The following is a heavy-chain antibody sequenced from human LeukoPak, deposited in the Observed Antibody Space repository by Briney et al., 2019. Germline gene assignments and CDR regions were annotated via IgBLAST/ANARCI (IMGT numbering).Heavy chain of an antibody. CDR3: ARRAGEYSHPYDY. J-gene: IGHJ4*02. V-gene: IGHV1-8*01. D-gene: IGHD4-17*01. CDR2: MSPNSGNT. Sequence: ASVNVSCKASGYTFTRYDINWVRQATGQGLEWMGWMSPNSGNTGYAQKFQGRVTMTRNTSISTAYMELSSLRSEDTAVYYCARRAGEYSHPYDYWGQGTLVTVSS. CDR1: GYTFTRYD.